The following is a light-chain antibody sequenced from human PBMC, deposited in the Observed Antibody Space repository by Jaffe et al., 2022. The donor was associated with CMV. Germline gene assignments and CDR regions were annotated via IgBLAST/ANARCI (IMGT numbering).Light chain of an antibody. V-gene: IGKV1-33*01. CDR1: QDISNY. CDR2: DAS. CDR3: QQYDNLPPSDLT. J-gene: IGKJ4*01. Sequence: DIQMTQSPSSLSASVGDRVTITCQASQDISNYLNWYQQKPGKAPKLLIYDASNLETGVPSRFSGSGSGTDFTFTISSLQPEDIATYYCQQYDNLPPSDLTFGGGTKVEIK.